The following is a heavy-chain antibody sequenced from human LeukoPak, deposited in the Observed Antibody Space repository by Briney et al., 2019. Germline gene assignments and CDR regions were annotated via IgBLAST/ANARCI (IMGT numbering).Heavy chain of an antibody. CDR3: ANFLGIAVAGTGGGGVDY. Sequence: GGSLRLSCAASGFTFSSQAMSWVRQAPGKGLEWVSAISGSGGSTYYADSVKGRFTISRDNSKNTLYLQMNSLRAEDTAVYYCANFLGIAVAGTGGGGVDYWGQGTLVTVSS. CDR1: GFTFSSQA. D-gene: IGHD6-19*01. J-gene: IGHJ4*02. V-gene: IGHV3-23*01. CDR2: ISGSGGST.